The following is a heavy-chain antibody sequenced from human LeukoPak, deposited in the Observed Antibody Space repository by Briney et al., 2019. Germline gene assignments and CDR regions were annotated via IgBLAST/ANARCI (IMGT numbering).Heavy chain of an antibody. CDR3: AREADLSGTYVFDY. CDR2: INPNSGGT. D-gene: IGHD1-14*01. Sequence: AASVKVSCKASGYTFTGYYMHWVRQAPGQGLEWMGWINPNSGGTNYAQKFQGRVTMTRDTSISTAYMELSRLRSDDTAVYYCAREADLSGTYVFDYWGQGTLVTVSS. V-gene: IGHV1-2*02. J-gene: IGHJ4*02. CDR1: GYTFTGYY.